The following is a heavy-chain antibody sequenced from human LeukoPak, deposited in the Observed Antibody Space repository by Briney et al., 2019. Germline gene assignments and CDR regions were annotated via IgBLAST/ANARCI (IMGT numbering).Heavy chain of an antibody. D-gene: IGHD3-10*01. Sequence: PSETLSLTCAVSGGSISSNSYYWGWIRQPPGKGLEWIGSIYYSGSTYYNPSLKSRVTISVDTSKNQFSLKLSSVTAADTAVYYCARDRVWFGELSEFDYWGQGTLVTVSS. CDR1: GGSISSNSYY. J-gene: IGHJ4*02. V-gene: IGHV4-39*07. CDR2: IYYSGST. CDR3: ARDRVWFGELSEFDY.